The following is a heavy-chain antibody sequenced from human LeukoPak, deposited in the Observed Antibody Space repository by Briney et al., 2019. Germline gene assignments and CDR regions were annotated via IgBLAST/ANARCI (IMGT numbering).Heavy chain of an antibody. CDR2: ISYDGSLK. Sequence: GGSLRLSCVASGFTFSNYDIYWVRQAPGKGLGWMAVISYDGSLKYYADSVKGRFTISRDNSRNTVYLQMNSLRAEDTAVYYCAKVIAAGASGSFAFNIWGQGTMVTVSS. J-gene: IGHJ3*02. CDR3: AKVIAAGASGSFAFNI. D-gene: IGHD6-13*01. CDR1: GFTFSNYD. V-gene: IGHV3-30*18.